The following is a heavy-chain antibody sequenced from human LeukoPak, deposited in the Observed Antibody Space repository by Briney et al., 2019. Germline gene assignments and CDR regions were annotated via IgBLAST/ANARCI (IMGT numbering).Heavy chain of an antibody. D-gene: IGHD3-22*01. CDR2: IIPILGIA. CDR1: GYTFSSYA. CDR3: SSKGKYYDSSGYYYVAFDY. Sequence: ASVKVSCKASGYTFSSYAISWVRQAPGQGLEWMGRIIPILGIANYAQKFQGRVTITADKSTSTAYMELSSLRSEDTAVYYCSSKGKYYDSSGYYYVAFDYWGQGTLVTVSS. J-gene: IGHJ4*02. V-gene: IGHV1-69*04.